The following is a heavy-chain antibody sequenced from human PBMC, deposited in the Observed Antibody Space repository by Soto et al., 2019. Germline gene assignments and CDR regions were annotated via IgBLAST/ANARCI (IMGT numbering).Heavy chain of an antibody. CDR1: GVSISSYY. CDR2: IYTSGST. Sequence: ETLSLTCTVSGVSISSYYWSWIRQPAGKGLEWIGRIYTSGSTNYNPSLKSRVTMSVDTSKNQFSLKLSSVTAADTAVYYCARGGWELPGYYYYGMDVWGQGTTVTVSS. D-gene: IGHD1-26*01. J-gene: IGHJ6*02. CDR3: ARGGWELPGYYYYGMDV. V-gene: IGHV4-4*07.